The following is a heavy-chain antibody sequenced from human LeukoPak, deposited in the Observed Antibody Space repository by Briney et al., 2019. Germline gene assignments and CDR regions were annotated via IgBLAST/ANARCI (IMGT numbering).Heavy chain of an antibody. Sequence: SETLSLTCTVSGGSISSSSYYWGWIRQPPGKGLEWIGSIYYSGSTYYNPSLKSRVTISVDTSKNQFSLKLSSVTAADTAVYYCARLADGDPFYFDYWGQGTLVTVSS. D-gene: IGHD4-17*01. CDR3: ARLADGDPFYFDY. CDR1: GGSISSSSYY. V-gene: IGHV4-39*01. J-gene: IGHJ4*02. CDR2: IYYSGST.